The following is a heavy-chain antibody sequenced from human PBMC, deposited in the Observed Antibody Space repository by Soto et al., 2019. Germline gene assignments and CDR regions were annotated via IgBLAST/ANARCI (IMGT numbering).Heavy chain of an antibody. J-gene: IGHJ4*02. CDR3: ARERTSTTDVFES. CDR2: IGGSGHST. Sequence: PGGSLRLSCVASRFTSRTYAMSWVRQAPGKGLEWVSGIGGSGHSTYYADSVKGRFTISRDSSKNTVFLQMNSLGADDTAIYYCARERTSTTDVFESWGQGTLVTVSS. D-gene: IGHD2-8*01. CDR1: RFTSRTYA. V-gene: IGHV3-23*01.